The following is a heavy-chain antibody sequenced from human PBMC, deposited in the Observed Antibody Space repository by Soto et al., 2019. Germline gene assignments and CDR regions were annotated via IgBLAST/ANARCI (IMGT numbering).Heavy chain of an antibody. CDR1: GFPFSNYV. Sequence: EVQLLESGGGLVQPGGSLRLSCVASGFPFSNYVLYWVRQAPGRGLEWVSAITPGGGNTYYADSVKGRFTISRDDSKDTHYLQMNSLRAEVTGLYYCAKLGVRVATAGVDYWGQGTLVTVSS. CDR3: AKLGVRVATAGVDY. J-gene: IGHJ4*02. CDR2: ITPGGGNT. V-gene: IGHV3-23*01. D-gene: IGHD6-13*01.